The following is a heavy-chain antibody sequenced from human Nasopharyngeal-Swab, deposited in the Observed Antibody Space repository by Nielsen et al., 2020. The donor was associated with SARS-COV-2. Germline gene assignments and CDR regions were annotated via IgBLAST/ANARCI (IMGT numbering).Heavy chain of an antibody. D-gene: IGHD2-2*01. CDR3: ARSMYCGSTSCRYYFDY. J-gene: IGHJ4*02. V-gene: IGHV4-31*03. Sequence: SETLSLTCTVSGGSFSSAGYFWTWIRQHPGKGLEWIGYIYYSGSTYYNPSLKSRVTISVDTSKNHFSLKLSSVTAADTAVYFCARSMYCGSTSCRYYFDYWGQGTLVTVSS. CDR2: IYYSGST. CDR1: GGSFSSAGYF.